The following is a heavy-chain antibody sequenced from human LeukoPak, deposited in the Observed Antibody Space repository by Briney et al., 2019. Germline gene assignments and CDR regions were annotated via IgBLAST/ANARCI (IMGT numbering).Heavy chain of an antibody. V-gene: IGHV1-18*01. D-gene: IGHD1-14*01. CDR3: ARVLFPSGIDY. CDR2: INGYNGNT. J-gene: IGHJ4*02. Sequence: GASVKVSCKASGYTFSSYGISWVRQVPGQGPEWMGWINGYNGNTKYAQKFEDRVIMIRDTSTSTAYMDLRSLTSDDTAVYYCARVLFPSGIDYWGQGTRVTVSS. CDR1: GYTFSSYG.